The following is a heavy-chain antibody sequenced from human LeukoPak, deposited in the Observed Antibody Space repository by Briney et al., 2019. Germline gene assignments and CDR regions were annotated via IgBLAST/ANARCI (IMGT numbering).Heavy chain of an antibody. Sequence: PGGSLRPSCAASGFTFSSYGMHWVRQAPGKGLEWVAVIWYDGSNKYYADSVKGRFTISRDNSKNTLYLQMNSLRAEDTAVYYCAKDQLGYCTNGVCSGFDYWGQGTLVTVSS. CDR1: GFTFSSYG. CDR3: AKDQLGYCTNGVCSGFDY. J-gene: IGHJ4*02. CDR2: IWYDGSNK. D-gene: IGHD2-8*01. V-gene: IGHV3-33*06.